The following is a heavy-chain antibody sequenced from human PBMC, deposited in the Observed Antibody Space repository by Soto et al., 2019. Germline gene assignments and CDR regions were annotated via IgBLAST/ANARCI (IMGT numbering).Heavy chain of an antibody. CDR2: INHSGST. Sequence: PSETLSLTCAVYGGSFSGYYWSWIRQPPGKGLEWIGEINHSGSTNYNPSPKSRVTISVDTSKNQFSLKLSSVTAADTAVYYCASAPDYAYYYYYGMDVWGQGTTVTVSS. CDR3: ASAPDYAYYYYYGMDV. J-gene: IGHJ6*02. CDR1: GGSFSGYY. D-gene: IGHD4-17*01. V-gene: IGHV4-34*01.